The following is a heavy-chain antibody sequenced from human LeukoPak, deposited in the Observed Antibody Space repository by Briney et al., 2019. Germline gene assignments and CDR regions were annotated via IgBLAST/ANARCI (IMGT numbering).Heavy chain of an antibody. J-gene: IGHJ4*02. V-gene: IGHV3-43*02. CDR3: AKDISGYSGGLIVATISPVAFDY. CDR1: GFTFDDYA. D-gene: IGHD5-12*01. Sequence: GGSLRLSCAASGFTFDDYAMHWVRQAPGKGLEWVSLISGDGGSTYYADSVKGRFTISRDNSKNSLYLQMNSLRTEDTALYYCAKDISGYSGGLIVATISPVAFDYWGQGTLVTVSS. CDR2: ISGDGGST.